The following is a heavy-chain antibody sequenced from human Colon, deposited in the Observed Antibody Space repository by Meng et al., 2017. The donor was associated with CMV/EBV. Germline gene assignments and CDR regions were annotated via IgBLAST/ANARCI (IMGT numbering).Heavy chain of an antibody. CDR3: AKVRYFGVVLRGDSFDS. Sequence: GESLKISCATSGFTFNNYAMHWVRHVPGKGLECVALIRHDGSDQYYTDSVKGRLTISRDESKATLYLQMNSLRTEDTAVYYCAKVRYFGVVLRGDSFDSWGQGTPVTVSS. D-gene: IGHD3-3*01. CDR1: GFTFNNYA. J-gene: IGHJ4*02. V-gene: IGHV3-30*02. CDR2: IRHDGSDQ.